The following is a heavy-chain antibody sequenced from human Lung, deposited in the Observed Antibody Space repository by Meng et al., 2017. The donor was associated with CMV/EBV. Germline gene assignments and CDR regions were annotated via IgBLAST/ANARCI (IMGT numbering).Heavy chain of an antibody. CDR2: IKQDGSEK. V-gene: IGHV3-7*01. CDR1: GFTVSTYW. J-gene: IGHJ4*02. D-gene: IGHD3-10*01. CDR3: ASSFEY. Sequence: GGSLRLSCAASGFTVSTYWMNWVRQAPGKRLEWVANIKQDGSEKCYVGSVEGRFTISKDNAKNSLYLQMNSLRAEDTAVYYGASSFEYWGQGTLVTVSS.